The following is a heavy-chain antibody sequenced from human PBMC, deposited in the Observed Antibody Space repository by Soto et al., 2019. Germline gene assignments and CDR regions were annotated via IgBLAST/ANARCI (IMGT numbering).Heavy chain of an antibody. D-gene: IGHD2-8*02. CDR1: GFTFSTYS. CDR2: ISSGAGTI. Sequence: GGSLRLSCAASGFTFSTYSMNWVRQAPGRGLEWVSYISSGAGTIYYADSVKGRFTISRDNAKNSLYLQINSLRAEDTAVYYCARLYCTGGACPSDYWGQGTLVTVSS. CDR3: ARLYCTGGACPSDY. V-gene: IGHV3-48*01. J-gene: IGHJ4*02.